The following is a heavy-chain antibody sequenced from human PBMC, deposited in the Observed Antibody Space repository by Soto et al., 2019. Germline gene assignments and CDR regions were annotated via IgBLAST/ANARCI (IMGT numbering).Heavy chain of an antibody. D-gene: IGHD1-26*01. J-gene: IGHJ6*02. CDR3: AREWELPNYYGMDV. CDR2: IYSGGST. V-gene: IGHV3-53*01. CDR1: GFTVSSNY. Sequence: QSVGSLRLSCAGSGFTVSSNYMSWVRQAPGKGLEWVSVIYSGGSTYYADSVKGRFTISRDNSKNTVHLQMNSLRAEDTAVYYCAREWELPNYYGMDVWGQGTTVTVSS.